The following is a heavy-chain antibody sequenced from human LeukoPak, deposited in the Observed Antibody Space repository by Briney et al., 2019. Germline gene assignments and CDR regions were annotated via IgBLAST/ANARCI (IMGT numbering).Heavy chain of an antibody. D-gene: IGHD3-3*01. Sequence: PGGSLRLSCAASGYTFRNYVMTWVRQAPGGGVEWVSEISGSDGSTYYSDSVTCRFSISRDNAKNTLYLQITSLRTDAAALYYCAKGGYDFWSAYQIDLWGQGTLVTVSS. J-gene: IGHJ5*02. V-gene: IGHV3-23*01. CDR3: AKGGYDFWSAYQIDL. CDR1: GYTFRNYV. CDR2: ISGSDGST.